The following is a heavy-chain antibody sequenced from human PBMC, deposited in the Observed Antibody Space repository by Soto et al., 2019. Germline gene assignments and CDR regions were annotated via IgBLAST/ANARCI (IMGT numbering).Heavy chain of an antibody. CDR2: TYYRSKWYN. D-gene: IGHD6-13*01. V-gene: IGHV6-1*01. CDR3: ARDHIQAAVRGQYYYYGTDV. J-gene: IGHJ6*02. CDR1: GDRVSSNTAA. Sequence: PSQTLSLTCAISGDRVSSNTAAWNWIRQSPSRGLEWLGRTYYRSKWYNDYAVSVKSRITITPDTSKNQFSLQLNAVTPEATAVYYCARDHIQAAVRGQYYYYGTDVWGQGTTVTVS.